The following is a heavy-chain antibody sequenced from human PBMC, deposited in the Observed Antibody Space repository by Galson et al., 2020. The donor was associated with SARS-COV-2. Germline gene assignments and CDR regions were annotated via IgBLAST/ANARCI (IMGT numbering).Heavy chain of an antibody. CDR1: GLNFNTYA. CDR2: IDGGGEST. Sequence: GGSLRLSCAASGLNFNTYAMSWVRQAPGKGLEWVSAIDGGGESTNYADSVKGRFTISRDNSKNTLYLQMNSLRADDTARYYCAKVRAKAVVVDFDCWGQGTLVIVSS. D-gene: IGHD2-15*01. CDR3: AKVRAKAVVVDFDC. V-gene: IGHV3-23*01. J-gene: IGHJ4*02.